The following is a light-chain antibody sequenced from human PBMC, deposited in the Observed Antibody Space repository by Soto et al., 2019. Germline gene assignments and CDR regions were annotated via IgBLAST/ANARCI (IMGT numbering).Light chain of an antibody. J-gene: IGKJ1*01. Sequence: EIVLTQSPGTLSLSPGERATLSCRASQSLSSTYLAWYQHKLGQAPRLLIYGASSKASGIPDRFSGSGSGTDFTLTISRLEPEDFAVYYCQQYGSSPLSFGQGTKVDIK. V-gene: IGKV3-20*01. CDR1: QSLSSTY. CDR3: QQYGSSPLS. CDR2: GAS.